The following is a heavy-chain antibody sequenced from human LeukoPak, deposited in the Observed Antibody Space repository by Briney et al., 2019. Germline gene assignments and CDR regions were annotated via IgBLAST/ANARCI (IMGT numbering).Heavy chain of an antibody. CDR2: ISTYNGNT. CDR1: GYTFTSYG. Sequence: ASVKVSCKASGYTFTSYGITWVRQAPGQGLEWMGWISTYNGNTNNVQKLQGRVTMTTDTSTSTAYMGLRSLRSDDTAVYYCARVYNYYDTSGYYLGNYFDYWGRGTLVTVSS. D-gene: IGHD3-22*01. V-gene: IGHV1-18*01. J-gene: IGHJ4*02. CDR3: ARVYNYYDTSGYYLGNYFDY.